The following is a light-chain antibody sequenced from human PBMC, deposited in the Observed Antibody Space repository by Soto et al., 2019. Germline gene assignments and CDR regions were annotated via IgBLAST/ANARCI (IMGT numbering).Light chain of an antibody. CDR3: GAWDTSLTGGV. CDR2: ENN. CDR1: SSNIGSDY. V-gene: IGLV1-51*02. J-gene: IGLJ2*01. Sequence: QSVLTQPPSVSAAPGQKVTISCSGSSSNIGSDYVSWYQQLPGTAPKLLIYENNKRPSGIPDRFSGSKSGTSATLGITGLQTGDEADYYCGAWDTSLTGGVFGGGTKLPS.